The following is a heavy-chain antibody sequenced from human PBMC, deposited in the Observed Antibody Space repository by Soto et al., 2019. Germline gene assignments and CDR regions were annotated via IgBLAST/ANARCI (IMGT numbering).Heavy chain of an antibody. CDR3: ARTMRLVASTRPYNYFGLDA. CDR1: GGSFSSYY. D-gene: IGHD1-1*01. J-gene: IGHJ6*02. CDR2: INYSGST. Sequence: PSETLSLTCAVSGGSFSSYYWSWFRQPPGKGLEWIGKINYSGSTNYNSSLMSRVTISLETSKNQFSLNLISVTAAATAVYYYARTMRLVASTRPYNYFGLDAWGQGTPVSVS. V-gene: IGHV4-34*01.